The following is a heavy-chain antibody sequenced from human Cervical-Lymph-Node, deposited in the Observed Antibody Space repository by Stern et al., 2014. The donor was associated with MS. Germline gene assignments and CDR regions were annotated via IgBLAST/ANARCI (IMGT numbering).Heavy chain of an antibody. CDR1: GGSVSSTNW. Sequence: QLQLQESGPGLVKPSGTLSLTCAVSGGSVSSTNWWSWVRQSPGKGLEWSGNIYNSGPSNSLPSLGSRVSISLDTSKNHLSLHLTSVTAADTAVYYCARERQQYCNSEGCSYWYFDLWGRGTLVTVSS. CDR3: ARERQQYCNSEGCSYWYFDL. CDR2: IYNSGPS. D-gene: IGHD2/OR15-2a*01. V-gene: IGHV4-4*02. J-gene: IGHJ2*01.